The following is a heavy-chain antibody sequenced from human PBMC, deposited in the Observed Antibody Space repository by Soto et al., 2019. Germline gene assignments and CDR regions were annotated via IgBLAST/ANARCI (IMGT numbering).Heavy chain of an antibody. Sequence: QVQLQESGPGLVKPSGTLSLTCAVSGGSISSNYWWSWVRQPPGKGLEWIGEIYHSGSTNYNPSLKSRVTISVDKSTNQFYRKLSSVTAADTAVYYCARVSGSYYYGMDVWGQGTTVTVSS. J-gene: IGHJ6*02. CDR3: ARVSGSYYYGMDV. CDR1: GGSISSNYW. V-gene: IGHV4-4*02. D-gene: IGHD1-26*01. CDR2: IYHSGST.